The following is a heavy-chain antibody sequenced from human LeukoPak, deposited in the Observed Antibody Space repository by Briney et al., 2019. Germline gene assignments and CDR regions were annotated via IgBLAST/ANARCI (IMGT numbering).Heavy chain of an antibody. CDR3: ARHKLTYYFDS. V-gene: IGHV4-39*01. Sequence: NSSETLSLTCTVSGGSINSTSYYWGWVRQSPGKGLEWIRSIYYSGTTYNNPSLQSRVTMSVDTSKNQFSLKLSSVTAADTAVYYCARHKLTYYFDSWGQGTLVTVSS. CDR1: GGSINSTSYY. J-gene: IGHJ4*02. D-gene: IGHD2-15*01. CDR2: IYYSGTT.